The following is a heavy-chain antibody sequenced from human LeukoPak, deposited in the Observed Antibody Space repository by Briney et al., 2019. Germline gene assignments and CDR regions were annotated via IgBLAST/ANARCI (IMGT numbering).Heavy chain of an antibody. CDR1: GYTFTSYG. J-gene: IGHJ4*02. D-gene: IGHD1-7*01. CDR2: IGTYNGNT. CDR3: ARDRENWNSLDY. V-gene: IGHV1-18*01. Sequence: GASVKVSCKASGYTFTSYGISWVRQAPGQGLEWMGWIGTYNGNTNYAQKFQGRVTMTTDTSTSTAYMELRSLRSDDTAVYYCARDRENWNSLDYWGQGTLVTVSS.